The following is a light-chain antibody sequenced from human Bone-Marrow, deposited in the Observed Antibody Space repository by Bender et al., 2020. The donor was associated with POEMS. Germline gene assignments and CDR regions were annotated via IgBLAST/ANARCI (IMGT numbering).Light chain of an antibody. CDR3: QTWVSGILGV. CDR2: LNSDGSH. Sequence: QLVLTQPPSASASLGASVKLTCTLSSGHSTYAIAWHQQQPEKGPRYLMNLNSDGSHTKGDGIPDRFSGSSSGAERYLTISSLQSEDEADYYCQTWVSGILGVFGGGTKLTVL. V-gene: IGLV4-69*01. J-gene: IGLJ2*01. CDR1: SGHSTYA.